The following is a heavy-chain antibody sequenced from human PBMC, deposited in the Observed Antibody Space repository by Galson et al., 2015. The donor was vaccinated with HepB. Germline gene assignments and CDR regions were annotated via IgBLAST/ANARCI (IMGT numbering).Heavy chain of an antibody. D-gene: IGHD3-3*01. V-gene: IGHV3-15*07. CDR1: GFTFSNAW. J-gene: IGHJ4*02. Sequence: SLRLSCAASGFTFSNAWMNWVRQAPGKGLEWVGRIKSKTDGGTTDYAAPVKGRFTISRDDSKNTLYLQMNSLKTEDTAVYYCTTGGMGIFGVVRKDYWGQGTLVTVSS. CDR3: TTGGMGIFGVVRKDY. CDR2: IKSKTDGGTT.